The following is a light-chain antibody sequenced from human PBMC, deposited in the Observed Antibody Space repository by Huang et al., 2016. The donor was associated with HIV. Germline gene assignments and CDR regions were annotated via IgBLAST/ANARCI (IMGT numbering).Light chain of an antibody. CDR1: QSLLHNNGYNY. Sequence: DIEMTQSPLSLPVTPGESASISCRSSQSLLHNNGYNYLDWYLQKPGQSPQLLICLGSTRASGVPDRFSGSGSGTDLTLKISRVEAEDFGIYYCMQALQTPLTFGGGTKVDIK. J-gene: IGKJ4*01. CDR2: LGS. V-gene: IGKV2-28*01. CDR3: MQALQTPLT.